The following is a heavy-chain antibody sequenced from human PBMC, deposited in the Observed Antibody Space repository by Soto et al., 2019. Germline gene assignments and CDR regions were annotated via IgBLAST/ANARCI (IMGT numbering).Heavy chain of an antibody. J-gene: IGHJ4*02. V-gene: IGHV3-74*03. CDR3: ARDEGVTMGRGYDK. Sequence: EAQLVQSGGGLIQPGGSMRLSCAASGFTFSTYWMHWVRQAPGKGLVWVSSIKPDGSLTPYADSVRCRFTISRDNSKNTVYVQMNSLRAEDTAVYYCARDEGVTMGRGYDKWGQGTLVAVSS. CDR1: GFTFSTYW. D-gene: IGHD3-10*01. CDR2: IKPDGSLT.